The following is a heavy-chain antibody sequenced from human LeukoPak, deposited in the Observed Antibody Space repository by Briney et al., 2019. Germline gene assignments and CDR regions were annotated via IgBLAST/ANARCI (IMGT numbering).Heavy chain of an antibody. D-gene: IGHD6-13*01. CDR2: ISSSSSTI. CDR3: ARDSSSWFFDT. V-gene: IGHV3-48*01. CDR1: GFTFSSYS. J-gene: IGHJ5*02. Sequence: GGSLRLSCAASGFTFSSYSMNWVRQAPGKGLEWVSYISSSSSTIYYADSVKGRFTISRDNAKNSLYLQMNSLRAEDTAVYYCARDSSSWFFDTWGQGTLVTVSS.